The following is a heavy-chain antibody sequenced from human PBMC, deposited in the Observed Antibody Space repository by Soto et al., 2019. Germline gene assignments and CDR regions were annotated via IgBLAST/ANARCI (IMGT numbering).Heavy chain of an antibody. CDR2: VHYSGST. J-gene: IGHJ5*01. CDR1: GGSFHNFY. Sequence: SETLSLTCNLSGGSFHNFYWLWIRQPPGKGLEWVGHVHYSGSTNYSPSLNSRATISLDTSKSQLSLKLRSVTAADTAMYYCASSTFFPDSRGYHFKNLDSWGQGTLVTVSS. D-gene: IGHD3-22*01. V-gene: IGHV4-59*01. CDR3: ASSTFFPDSRGYHFKNLDS.